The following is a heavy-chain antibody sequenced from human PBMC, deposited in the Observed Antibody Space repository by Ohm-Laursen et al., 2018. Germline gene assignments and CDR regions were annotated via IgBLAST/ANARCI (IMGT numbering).Heavy chain of an antibody. J-gene: IGHJ6*02. Sequence: SETLSLTCSVYGGSFSGYDWSWIRQPPGKGLEWIGEINHIGRTNYNPSLKSRVTISVDTSRNQFSLKLSSVTAADTAVYYCARALGGYPISYYYGMDVWGQGTTVTVSS. CDR3: ARALGGYPISYYYGMDV. CDR1: GGSFSGYD. V-gene: IGHV4-34*01. CDR2: INHIGRT. D-gene: IGHD7-27*01.